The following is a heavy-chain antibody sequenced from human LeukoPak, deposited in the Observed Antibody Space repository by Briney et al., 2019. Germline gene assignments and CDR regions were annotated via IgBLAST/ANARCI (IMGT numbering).Heavy chain of an antibody. V-gene: IGHV1-8*03. D-gene: IGHD6-13*01. CDR1: GYTFTSYD. Sequence: GASVKVSCTASGYTFTSYDINWVRQATGQGLEWMGWMNPNSGNTGYAQKFQGRVTITRNTSISTAYMELSSLRSEDTAVYYCARVGAARNWFEPWGQGTLVTVSS. CDR3: ARVGAARNWFEP. J-gene: IGHJ5*02. CDR2: MNPNSGNT.